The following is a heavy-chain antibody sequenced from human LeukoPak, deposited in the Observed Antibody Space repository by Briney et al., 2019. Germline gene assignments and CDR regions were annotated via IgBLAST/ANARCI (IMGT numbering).Heavy chain of an antibody. J-gene: IGHJ4*02. D-gene: IGHD2-15*01. V-gene: IGHV1-2*02. CDR1: GYTFIGYY. CDR2: INPHNGDT. CDR3: ATVRDIVVGGGPYYFDY. Sequence: VSVKVSCKASGYTFIGYYLHWVRQAPGQGLEWIGWINPHNGDTNYAQKFQGRVTMTRDTSITTAYMELSRLKSDDTAVYYCATVRDIVVGGGPYYFDYWGQGTLVTVSS.